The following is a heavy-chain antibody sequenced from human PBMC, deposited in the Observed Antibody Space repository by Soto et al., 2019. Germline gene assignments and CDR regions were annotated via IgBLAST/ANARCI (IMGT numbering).Heavy chain of an antibody. Sequence: SVKVSCKASGGTFSSYAISWVRQAPGQGLEWMGGIIPIFGTANYAQKFQGRVTITADKSTSTAYMELSSLRSEDTAVYYCARDLGPLCSGGSCYHNWFDPWGQGTLVTV. D-gene: IGHD2-15*01. CDR1: GGTFSSYA. J-gene: IGHJ5*02. V-gene: IGHV1-69*06. CDR3: ARDLGPLCSGGSCYHNWFDP. CDR2: IIPIFGTA.